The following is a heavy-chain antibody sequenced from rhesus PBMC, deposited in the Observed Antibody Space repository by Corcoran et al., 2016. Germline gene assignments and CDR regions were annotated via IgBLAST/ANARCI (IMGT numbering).Heavy chain of an antibody. CDR2: MNPKTGGT. CDR3: ARVAAGLNLDY. V-gene: IGHV1-138*01. Sequence: QVQLVQSGAEVQKPGSSVKVSCKSSGYPFHDSYIPWVRPTPGQGLEWMGEMNPKTGGTKYAQEFQGRVTMTRDTSTSTAYMELSSLSSEDTAVYYCARVAAGLNLDYWGQGVLVTVSS. D-gene: IGHD6-13*01. J-gene: IGHJ4*01. CDR1: GYPFHDSY.